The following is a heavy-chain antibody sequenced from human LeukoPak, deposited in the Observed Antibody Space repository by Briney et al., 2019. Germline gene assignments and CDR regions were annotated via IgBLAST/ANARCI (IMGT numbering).Heavy chain of an antibody. CDR1: GGPISRYY. Sequence: SETLSLTCTVSGGPISRYYWSWIRQPPGKGLEWIGYMSSSGSTNYNPSLKSRVSISVDTSKNQFSLKLSSVTAADTAVYYCARLGPYGDDTYYMDVWGKGTTVTVSS. CDR2: MSSSGST. J-gene: IGHJ6*03. V-gene: IGHV4-4*09. CDR3: ARLGPYGDDTYYMDV. D-gene: IGHD4-17*01.